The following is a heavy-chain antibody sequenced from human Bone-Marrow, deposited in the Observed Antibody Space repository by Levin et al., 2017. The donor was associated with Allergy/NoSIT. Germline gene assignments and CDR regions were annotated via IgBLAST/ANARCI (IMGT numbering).Heavy chain of an antibody. CDR3: ARGGLPSSGWSYFDY. Sequence: SQTLSLTCTVSGDSISTYYWSWIRQPPGKGLEWIGYIYYSGSTNYNPSLKSRVTIPVDTSKNHFSLKLTSVTAADTAVYYCARGGLPSSGWSYFDYWGQGTLVTVSS. CDR2: IYYSGST. J-gene: IGHJ4*02. D-gene: IGHD6-25*01. CDR1: GDSISTYY. V-gene: IGHV4-59*01.